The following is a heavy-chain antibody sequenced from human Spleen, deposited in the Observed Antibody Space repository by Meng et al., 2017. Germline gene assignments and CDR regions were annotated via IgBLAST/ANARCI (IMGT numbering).Heavy chain of an antibody. V-gene: IGHV4-34*01. CDR2: INHSGST. Sequence: GSLRLSCAVYGGSFSGYYWSWIRQPPGKGLEWIGEINHSGSTNYNPSLKSRVTISVDTSKNQFSLKLSSVTAADTAVYYCARAPLYYYDSSGYWFDPWGQGTLVTVSS. CDR1: GGSFSGYY. CDR3: ARAPLYYYDSSGYWFDP. J-gene: IGHJ5*02. D-gene: IGHD3-22*01.